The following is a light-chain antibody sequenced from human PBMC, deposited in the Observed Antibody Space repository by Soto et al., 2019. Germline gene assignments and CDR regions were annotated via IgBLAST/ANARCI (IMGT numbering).Light chain of an antibody. J-gene: IGLJ2*01. CDR2: EVS. Sequence: QSVLTQPPSASESPGQSVTISCSGTLGDVGGYEYVSWYQQHPGKAPKLMIYEVSERPSGVPDRFSGSKSGNTASLTVSGLQAEDEADYYRSSYAGSNNLVVGGRTKLTVL. CDR3: SSYAGSNNLV. CDR1: LGDVGGYEY. V-gene: IGLV2-8*01.